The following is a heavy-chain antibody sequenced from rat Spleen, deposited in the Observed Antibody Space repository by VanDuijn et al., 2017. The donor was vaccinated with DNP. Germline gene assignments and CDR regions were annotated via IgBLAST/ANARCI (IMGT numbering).Heavy chain of an antibody. CDR1: GFTFSDYA. J-gene: IGHJ2*01. Sequence: EVQLVESGGGLVQPGRSLKLSCAASGFTFSDYAMAWVRQAPKKGLEWVATINPDGGTTHYSDSVRGRFTISRDNAENTVYLQMNSLRSEDTATYYCSIAGFGVYWGQGVVVTVSS. D-gene: IGHD4-4*01. CDR3: SIAGFGVY. CDR2: INPDGGTT. V-gene: IGHV5-17*01.